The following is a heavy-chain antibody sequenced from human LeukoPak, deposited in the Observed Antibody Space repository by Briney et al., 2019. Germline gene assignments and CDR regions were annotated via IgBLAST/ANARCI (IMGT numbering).Heavy chain of an antibody. D-gene: IGHD5-18*01. CDR1: GYTFTSYG. Sequence: RASVKVSCKASGYTFTSYGISWVRQAPGQGLEWMGWISAYNGNTNYAQKLQGRVTMTTDTSTSTAYMELRSLRSDDTAVYYCAAGGGKTMVTPYYFDYWGQGTLVTVSS. V-gene: IGHV1-18*01. J-gene: IGHJ4*02. CDR2: ISAYNGNT. CDR3: AAGGGKTMVTPYYFDY.